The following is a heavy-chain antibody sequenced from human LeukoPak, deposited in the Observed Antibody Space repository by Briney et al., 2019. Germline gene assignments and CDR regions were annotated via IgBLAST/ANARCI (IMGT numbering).Heavy chain of an antibody. CDR1: GYTFTGYY. V-gene: IGHV1-2*02. J-gene: IGHJ4*02. CDR2: INPNSGGT. D-gene: IGHD1-26*01. CDR3: ARIKSSNKDPISGSYFLN. Sequence: ASVKVSCKASGYTFTGYYMHWVRQAPGQGPEWMGWINPNSGGTNYGQKFQGRVTMTRDTSISTAYMELSRLRSDDTAVYYCARIKSSNKDPISGSYFLNWGQGTLVTVSS.